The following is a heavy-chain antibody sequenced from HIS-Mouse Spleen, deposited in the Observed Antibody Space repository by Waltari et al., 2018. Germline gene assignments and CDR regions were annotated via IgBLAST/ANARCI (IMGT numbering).Heavy chain of an antibody. D-gene: IGHD6-19*01. CDR3: ARGRIAVAGLYAFDI. J-gene: IGHJ3*02. CDR1: GGSFRGYY. Sequence: QVQLQQWGAGLLKPSETLSLTCAVYGGSFRGYYWRWIRQPPGKGLEWIGEINHSGSTNYNPSLKSRVTISVDTSKNQFSLKLSSVTAADTAVYYCARGRIAVAGLYAFDIWGQGTMVTVSS. V-gene: IGHV4-34*01. CDR2: INHSGST.